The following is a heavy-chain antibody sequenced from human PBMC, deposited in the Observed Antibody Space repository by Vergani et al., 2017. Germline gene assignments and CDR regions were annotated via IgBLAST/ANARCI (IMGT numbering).Heavy chain of an antibody. V-gene: IGHV3-23*01. J-gene: IGHJ4*02. CDR2: ISGSGGSP. D-gene: IGHD2-21*02. Sequence: EVQLLESGGGLVQPGGSLRLSCAASGFTFSSYAMSWVRQAPGKGLEWVSAISGSGGSPYYADAVKGRFTISRDNSKNTLYLQMNSLRAEDTAVYYCAQDSDCAPFDYWGQGTLVSVSS. CDR1: GFTFSSYA. CDR3: AQDSDCAPFDY.